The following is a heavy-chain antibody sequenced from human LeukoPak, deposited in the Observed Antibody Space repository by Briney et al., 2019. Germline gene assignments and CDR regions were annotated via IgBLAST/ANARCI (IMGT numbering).Heavy chain of an antibody. V-gene: IGHV3-74*01. CDR1: GFTFSSYW. CDR3: AGDPEKPGGYSGYDIAYYYGMDV. J-gene: IGHJ6*02. Sequence: TGGSLRLSCAASGFTFSSYWMHWVRQAPGKGLVWVSRINSDGSSTSYADSVKGRFTISRDNAKNTLYLQMNSLRAEDTAVYYCAGDPEKPGGYSGYDIAYYYGMDVWGQGTTVTVSS. D-gene: IGHD5-12*01. CDR2: INSDGSST.